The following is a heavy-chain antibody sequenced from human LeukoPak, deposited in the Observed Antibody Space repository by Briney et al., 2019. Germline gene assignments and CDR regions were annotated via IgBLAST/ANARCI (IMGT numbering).Heavy chain of an antibody. V-gene: IGHV3-21*01. J-gene: IGHJ4*02. CDR1: GFTFSSYS. D-gene: IGHD1-26*01. CDR3: ARDSGWELFPRDQAEGYYFDY. CDR2: ISSSSSYI. Sequence: PGGSLRLSCAASGFTFSSYSMNWVRQAPGKGLEWVSSISSSSSYIYYADSVKGRFTISRDNAKNSLYLQMNSLRAEDTAVYYCARDSGWELFPRDQAEGYYFDYWGQGTLVTVSS.